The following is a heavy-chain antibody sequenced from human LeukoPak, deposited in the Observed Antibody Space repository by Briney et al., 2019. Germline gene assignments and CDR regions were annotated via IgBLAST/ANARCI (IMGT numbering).Heavy chain of an antibody. Sequence: SETLSLTCTVSGGSIWSSDYYWGCIRQFPGKGLGWIGTISDGGSTYYNPSLKSRVIISVDTSKNQFSLKLSSVTAADTAVYYCARVLSTYYYYGMDVWGQGTTVTVSS. V-gene: IGHV4-39*01. J-gene: IGHJ6*02. CDR2: ISDGGST. CDR1: GGSIWSSDYY. D-gene: IGHD2-8*02. CDR3: ARVLSTYYYYGMDV.